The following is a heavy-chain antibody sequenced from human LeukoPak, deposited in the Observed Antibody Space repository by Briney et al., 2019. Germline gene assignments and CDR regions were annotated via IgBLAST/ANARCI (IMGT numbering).Heavy chain of an antibody. V-gene: IGHV4-34*01. Sequence: PSETLPLTCAVYGGSFSGYYWSWIRQPPGKGLEWIGEINHSGSTNYNPSLKSRVTISVDTSKNQFSLKLSSVTAADTAVYYCARVPVWSGYPYWGQGTLVTVSS. J-gene: IGHJ4*02. CDR2: INHSGST. D-gene: IGHD3-3*01. CDR3: ARVPVWSGYPY. CDR1: GGSFSGYY.